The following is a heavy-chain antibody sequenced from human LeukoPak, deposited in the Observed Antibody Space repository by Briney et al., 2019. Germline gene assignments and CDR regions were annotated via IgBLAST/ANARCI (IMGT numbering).Heavy chain of an antibody. Sequence: KPSGTLSLTCAVSGGSISSSYYWSWIRQPAGKGLEWIGRIYTSGSTNYNPSLKSRVTMSVDTSKNQFSLKLSSVTAADTAVYYCARGNVAAAGTNLGGYYYYMDVWGKGTTVTVSS. J-gene: IGHJ6*03. CDR2: IYTSGST. CDR3: ARGNVAAAGTNLGGYYYYMDV. V-gene: IGHV4-4*07. CDR1: GGSISSSYY. D-gene: IGHD6-13*01.